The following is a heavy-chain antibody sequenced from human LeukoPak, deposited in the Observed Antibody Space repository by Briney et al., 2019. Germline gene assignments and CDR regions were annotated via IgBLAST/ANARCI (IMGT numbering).Heavy chain of an antibody. CDR2: INSSSNTI. CDR1: GFTFSTYS. J-gene: IGHJ4*02. V-gene: IGHV3-48*01. CDR3: AKNPLVSGTIYFDS. D-gene: IGHD6-19*01. Sequence: GGSLRLSCAASGFTFSTYSMNWVRQAPGKGLEWVSYINSSSNTIYYADSVKGRFTISRDNSKSTLYLEMSSLRAEDTAIYYCAKNPLVSGTIYFDSWGQGTLLTVSS.